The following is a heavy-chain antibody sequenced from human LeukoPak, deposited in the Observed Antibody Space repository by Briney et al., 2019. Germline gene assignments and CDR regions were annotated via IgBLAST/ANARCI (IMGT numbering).Heavy chain of an antibody. CDR1: GFTFDNYA. V-gene: IGHV3-9*01. J-gene: IGHJ4*02. D-gene: IGHD3/OR15-3a*01. CDR2: ISWNSDNI. Sequence: GGSLRLSCRASGFTFDNYAMHWVRHAPGKGLEWVSGISWNSDNIAYADSVKGRFTISRDNSKNTLYLQMNSLRAEDTAVYYCARDSGFSGTQRGEYWGQGTLVTASS. CDR3: ARDSGFSGTQRGEY.